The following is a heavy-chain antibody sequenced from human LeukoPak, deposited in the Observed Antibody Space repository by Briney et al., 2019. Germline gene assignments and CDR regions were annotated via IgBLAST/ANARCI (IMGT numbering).Heavy chain of an antibody. CDR1: GGSFSGYY. CDR3: ARVGYSTDY. Sequence: SETLSLTCAVYGGSFSGYYLSWIRQPPGKGLEWIGEINHSGSTNYNPSLKSRVTISVDTSKNQFSLKLSSVTAADTAVYYCARVGYSTDYWGQGTLVTVSS. CDR2: INHSGST. D-gene: IGHD2-2*03. V-gene: IGHV4-34*01. J-gene: IGHJ4*02.